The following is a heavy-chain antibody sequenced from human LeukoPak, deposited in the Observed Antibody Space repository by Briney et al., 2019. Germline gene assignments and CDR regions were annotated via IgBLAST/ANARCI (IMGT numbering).Heavy chain of an antibody. CDR1: GYSFTSYW. J-gene: IGHJ4*02. CDR3: ARPSDTAGFDY. D-gene: IGHD5-18*01. Sequence: GESLKISCKGSGYSFTSYWIGWGRPMPGKGLEWMGIIYPGDSDTRYSPSFQGQVTISADKSISTAYLQWSSLKASDTAMYYCARPSDTAGFDYWGQGTLVTVSS. V-gene: IGHV5-51*01. CDR2: IYPGDSDT.